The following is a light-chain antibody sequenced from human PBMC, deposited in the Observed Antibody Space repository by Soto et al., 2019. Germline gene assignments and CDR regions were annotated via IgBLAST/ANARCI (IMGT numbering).Light chain of an antibody. CDR1: QSLLHSNGFIY. Sequence: DIVMTQSPLSLPVTPGEPASISCRSTQSLLHSNGFIYLDWYLQKPGQPPQLLIYLGSFRASGVSDRFSGSGSGTDFTLQISTVEAEDVWIYYCMQSLQVPPTFGQGTKVDIK. J-gene: IGKJ1*01. V-gene: IGKV2-28*01. CDR2: LGS. CDR3: MQSLQVPPT.